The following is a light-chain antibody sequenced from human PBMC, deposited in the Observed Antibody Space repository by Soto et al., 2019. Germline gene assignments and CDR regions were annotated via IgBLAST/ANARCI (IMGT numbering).Light chain of an antibody. CDR1: SSDVGAYNY. V-gene: IGLV2-8*01. Sequence: QSALTQPPSASGSPGQSVTISCTGTSSDVGAYNYVSWYQQHPGKAPKVMIFEVSKRPSGVPDRFSGSKSGNTASLTVSGLQAEDEADYYCSSFAGSNEVVFGGGTSSPS. J-gene: IGLJ3*02. CDR2: EVS. CDR3: SSFAGSNEVV.